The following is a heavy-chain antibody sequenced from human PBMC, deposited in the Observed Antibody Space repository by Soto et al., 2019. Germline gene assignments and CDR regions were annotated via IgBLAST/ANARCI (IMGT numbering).Heavy chain of an antibody. V-gene: IGHV1-69*13. CDR3: ARDGKIYYDTRGDWCFDL. Sequence: GASVKVSCKASGGTFSSYAISWGRQAPGQGLEWMGGIIPIFGTANYAQKFQGRVTITADESTSTAYMELSSLRSEDTAVYYCARDGKIYYDTRGDWCFDLWGRGTLVTVSS. CDR2: IIPIFGTA. CDR1: GGTFSSYA. D-gene: IGHD3-22*01. J-gene: IGHJ2*01.